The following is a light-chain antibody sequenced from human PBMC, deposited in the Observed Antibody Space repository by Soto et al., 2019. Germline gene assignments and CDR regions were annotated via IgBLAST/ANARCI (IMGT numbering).Light chain of an antibody. J-gene: IGLJ7*01. CDR3: AAWDDSLNGAV. V-gene: IGLV1-44*01. CDR1: SSNIGSNI. Sequence: QSVLTQPPSASGTPGQRVTISCSGSSSNIGSNIVNWYQQLPGTAPKLLIYGDNQRPSGVPDRFSGSKPGTSASLAIRGLQSEDEADYYCAAWDDSLNGAVFGGGTQLTVL. CDR2: GDN.